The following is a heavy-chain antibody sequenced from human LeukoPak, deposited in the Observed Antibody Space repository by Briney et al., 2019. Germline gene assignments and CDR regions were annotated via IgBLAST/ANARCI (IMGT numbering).Heavy chain of an antibody. Sequence: GGSLRLSCAAPGFMFHDYAIHWVRQAPGKGLEWVSLISGDGGSTFYADSVKGRFTISRGNSKNSLYLQMNSLRSDDTALYYCARESESSGWYDYWGQGTLVTVSS. J-gene: IGHJ4*02. CDR2: ISGDGGST. D-gene: IGHD6-19*01. CDR1: GFMFHDYA. CDR3: ARESESSGWYDY. V-gene: IGHV3-43*02.